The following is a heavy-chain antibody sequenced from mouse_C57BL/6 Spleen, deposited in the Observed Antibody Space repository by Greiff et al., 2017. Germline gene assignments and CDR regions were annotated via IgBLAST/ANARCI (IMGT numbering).Heavy chain of an antibody. CDR1: GFTFTDYY. D-gene: IGHD2-3*01. V-gene: IGHV7-3*01. J-gene: IGHJ4*01. CDR3: ARRWDYAMDV. CDR2: IRNKANGYTT. Sequence: EVMLVESGGGLVQPGGSLSLSCAASGFTFTDYYMSWVRQPPGKALEWLGFIRNKANGYTTEYSASVKGRFTISRDNSQSILYLQMNALRAEDSATYHCARRWDYAMDVWGQGTSVTVSS.